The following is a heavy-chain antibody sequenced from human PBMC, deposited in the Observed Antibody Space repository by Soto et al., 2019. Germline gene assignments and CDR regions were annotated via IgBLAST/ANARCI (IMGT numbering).Heavy chain of an antibody. CDR2: INAGNGNT. D-gene: IGHD6-19*01. CDR3: ARAVAVAADFDY. J-gene: IGHJ4*02. V-gene: IGHV1-3*01. Sequence: XVKVSCRASGYTFTGYAMHWVRQAPGQRLEWMGWINAGNGNTKYSQKFQGRVTITRDTSASTAYMELSSPRSEDTAVYYCARAVAVAADFDYWGQGTLVTVSS. CDR1: GYTFTGYA.